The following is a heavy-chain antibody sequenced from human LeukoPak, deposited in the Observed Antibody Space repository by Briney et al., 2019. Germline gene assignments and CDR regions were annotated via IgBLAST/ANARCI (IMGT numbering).Heavy chain of an antibody. CDR1: GYIFSANY. CDR2: INPNTGGT. J-gene: IGHJ4*02. Sequence: RASVRVSCTASGYIFSANYIHWVRQAPGQGLEWMAWINPNTGGTNYAQKFQGRVTVTRDTSISTAYMELTSLRSDDTAVYYCARDPGSYFVDYWGQGTLVTVSS. D-gene: IGHD1-26*01. V-gene: IGHV1-2*02. CDR3: ARDPGSYFVDY.